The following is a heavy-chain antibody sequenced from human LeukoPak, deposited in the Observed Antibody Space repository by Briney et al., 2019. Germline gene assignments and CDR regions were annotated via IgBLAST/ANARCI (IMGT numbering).Heavy chain of an antibody. D-gene: IGHD5-12*01. CDR2: IIPIFGTA. V-gene: IGHV1-69*13. CDR1: GGTFSSYA. Sequence: SVKVSCKASGGTFSSYAISWVRQAPGQGLECMGGIIPIFGTANYAQKFQGRVPITADESTSTAYMELSSLRSEDTAVYYCAREATDGHGDYWGQGTLVTVSS. CDR3: AREATDGHGDY. J-gene: IGHJ4*02.